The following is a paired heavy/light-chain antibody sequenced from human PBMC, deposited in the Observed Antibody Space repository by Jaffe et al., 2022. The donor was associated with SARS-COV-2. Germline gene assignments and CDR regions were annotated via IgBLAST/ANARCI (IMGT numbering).Light chain of an antibody. CDR1: SSDVGGYNY. V-gene: IGLV2-8*01. J-gene: IGLJ2*01. CDR2: EVT. Sequence: QSALTQPPSASGSPGQSVTISCTGTSSDVGGYNYVSWYQQHPGKAPKVMIYEVTKRPSGVPDRFSGSKSGNTASLTVSGLQAEDEADYYCSSYAGSNNLVFGGGTKLTVL. CDR3: SSYAGSNNLV.
Heavy chain of an antibody. J-gene: IGHJ3*02. CDR1: GDSVSSDSAS. CDR2: TYYRSKWYN. V-gene: IGHV6-1*01. D-gene: IGHD6-19*01. Sequence: QVQLRQSGPGLVKPSQTLSLTCAISGDSVSSDSASWNWIRQSPSRGLEWLGRTYYRSKWYNDYAVFVQSRITINPDTSKNQFSLQLNSVTPEDTAVYYCSRDLSSGWPRGAFDIWGQGTMVTVS. CDR3: SRDLSSGWPRGAFDI.